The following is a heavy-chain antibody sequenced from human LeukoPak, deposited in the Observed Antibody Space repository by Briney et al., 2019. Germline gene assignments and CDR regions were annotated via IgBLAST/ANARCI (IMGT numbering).Heavy chain of an antibody. CDR1: GGSFSGYY. CDR2: INHSGST. Sequence: SETLSLTCAVYGGSFSGYYWSWIRQPPGKGLEWIGEINHSGSTNYNPSLKSRVTISVDTSKNQFSLRLSSVTAADTAVYYCARVRGYSYGRDDYWGQGTLVTVSS. V-gene: IGHV4-34*01. CDR3: ARVRGYSYGRDDY. J-gene: IGHJ4*02. D-gene: IGHD5-18*01.